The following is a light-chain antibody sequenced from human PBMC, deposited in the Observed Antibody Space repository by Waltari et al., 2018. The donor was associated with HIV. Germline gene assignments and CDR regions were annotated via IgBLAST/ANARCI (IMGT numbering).Light chain of an antibody. J-gene: IGLJ1*01. CDR1: SSNIGSNT. CDR3: AAWDDSLNGQV. CDR2: SNN. Sequence: QSVLTQPPSASGTPGQRVTIPCSGSSSNIGSNTVNWYQQLPGTAPKLLTYSNNQRPSGVPDRFSGSKSGTSASLAISGLQSEDEADYYCAAWDDSLNGQVFGTGTKVTVL. V-gene: IGLV1-44*01.